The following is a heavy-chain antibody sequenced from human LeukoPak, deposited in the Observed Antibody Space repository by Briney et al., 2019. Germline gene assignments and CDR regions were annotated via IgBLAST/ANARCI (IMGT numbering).Heavy chain of an antibody. J-gene: IGHJ4*02. CDR2: IYYSGST. CDR3: ATPGLVREGPFDY. Sequence: KPSETLSLTCTVSGGSISSSSYYWGWIRQPPGKGLEWIGSIYYSGSTYYNPSLKSRVTISVDTSKNQFSLKLSSVTAADTAVYYCATPGLVREGPFDYWGQGTLVTVSS. D-gene: IGHD4-23*01. CDR1: GGSISSSSYY. V-gene: IGHV4-39*01.